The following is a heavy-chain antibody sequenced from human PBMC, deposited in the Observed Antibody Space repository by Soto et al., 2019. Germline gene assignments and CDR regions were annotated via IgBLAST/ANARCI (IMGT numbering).Heavy chain of an antibody. CDR3: AREIRDIVLMVYAISRRNDAFDI. CDR1: GGSSGGSGYY. V-gene: IGHV4-39*02. D-gene: IGHD2-8*01. J-gene: IGHJ3*02. Sequence: PSETLCLTSTVAGGSSGGSGYYWGWIRQPPGKGLEWIGSIYYSGSTYYNPSLKSRVTISVDTSKNQFSLKLSSVTAADTAVYYCAREIRDIVLMVYAISRRNDAFDIWGQGTMVTVSS. CDR2: IYYSGST.